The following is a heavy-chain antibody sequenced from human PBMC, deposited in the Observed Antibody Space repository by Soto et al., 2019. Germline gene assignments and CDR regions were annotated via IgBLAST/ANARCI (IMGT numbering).Heavy chain of an antibody. J-gene: IGHJ4*02. Sequence: QVQLVQSGAEVKKPGSSVKVSCKASGGTFSSYTISWVRQAPGQGLEWMGRIIPILGIANSAQKFQGRVTNTADKFTSTAYTELSSLRSEDTAVYYCARYRGDGYERVWGQGALVSVSS. V-gene: IGHV1-69*02. CDR3: ARYRGDGYERV. CDR2: IIPILGIA. CDR1: GGTFSSYT. D-gene: IGHD5-12*01.